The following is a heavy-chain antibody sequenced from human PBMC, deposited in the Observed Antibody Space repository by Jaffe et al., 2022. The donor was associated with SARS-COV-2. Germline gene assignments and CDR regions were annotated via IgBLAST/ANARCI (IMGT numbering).Heavy chain of an antibody. J-gene: IGHJ5*02. CDR1: GFTFSSYE. CDR3: ARDRGSGSYYAWFDP. CDR2: ISSSGSTI. D-gene: IGHD1-26*01. V-gene: IGHV3-48*03. Sequence: EVQLVESGGGLVQPGGSLRLSCAASGFTFSSYEMNWVRQAPGKGLEWVSYISSSGSTIYYADSVKGRFTISRDNAKNSLYLQMNSLRAEDTAVYYCARDRGSGSYYAWFDPWGQGTLVTVSS.